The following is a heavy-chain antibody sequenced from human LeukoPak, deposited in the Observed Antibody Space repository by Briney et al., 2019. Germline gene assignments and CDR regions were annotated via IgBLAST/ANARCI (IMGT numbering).Heavy chain of an antibody. V-gene: IGHV4-34*01. CDR1: GGSFSGYY. CDR2: INHSGST. CDR3: ARGPENIVVVTARRRYFDY. D-gene: IGHD2-21*02. J-gene: IGHJ4*02. Sequence: SETLSLTCAVYGGSFSGYYWSWIRQPPGKGLEWIGEINHSGSTNYNPSLKSRVTISVDTSKNQFSLKLSSVTAADTAVYYCARGPENIVVVTARRRYFDYWDQGTLVTVSS.